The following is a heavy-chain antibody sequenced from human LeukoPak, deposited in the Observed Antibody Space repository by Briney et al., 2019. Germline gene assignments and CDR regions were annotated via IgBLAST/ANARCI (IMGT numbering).Heavy chain of an antibody. CDR3: ARDHSIAVAGPGHY. D-gene: IGHD6-19*01. V-gene: IGHV1-18*01. J-gene: IGHJ4*02. CDR1: GYTFTRYG. Sequence: ASVKVSCKASGYTFTRYGISWVRQAPGQGLEWMGWISAYNGNTNYAQKLQGRVTMTTDTSTSTAYMELRSLRSDDTAVYYCARDHSIAVAGPGHYWGQGTLVTVSS. CDR2: ISAYNGNT.